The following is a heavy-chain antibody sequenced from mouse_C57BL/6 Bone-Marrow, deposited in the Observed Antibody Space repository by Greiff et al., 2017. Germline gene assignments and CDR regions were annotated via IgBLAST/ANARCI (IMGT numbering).Heavy chain of an antibody. CDR3: ARWGWLLPWFAD. V-gene: IGHV1-26*01. J-gene: IGHJ3*01. CDR1: GYTFTDYY. CDR2: INPNNGGT. Sequence: EVQLQQSGPELVKPGASVKISCKASGYTFTDYYMNWVKQSHGKSLEWIGDINPNNGGTSYNQKFKGKATLTVDKSSSTAYMELRSLTSEDSAVYYCARWGWLLPWFADWGQGTLVTVSA. D-gene: IGHD2-3*01.